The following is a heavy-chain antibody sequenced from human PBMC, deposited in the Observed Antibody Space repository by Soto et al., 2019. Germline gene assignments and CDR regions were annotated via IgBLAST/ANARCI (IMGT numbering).Heavy chain of an antibody. J-gene: IGHJ6*03. CDR1: GFTLSDYY. D-gene: IGHD3-22*01. CDR2: ISSSGTID. V-gene: IGHV3-11*01. CDR3: ARRTMSNYYYVDV. Sequence: QVQLVESGGGLVKPGGSLRLSCVASGFTLSDYYMSWIRQAPGKGLEWVSYISSSGTIDNYADSVKGRFTISRDNAKNSLFLKMHGLRAEDSAVYYWARRTMSNYYYVDVWGKGTTVTVSS.